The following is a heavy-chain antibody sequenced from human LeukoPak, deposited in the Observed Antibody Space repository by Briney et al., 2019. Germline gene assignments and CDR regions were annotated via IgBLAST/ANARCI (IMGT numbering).Heavy chain of an antibody. CDR1: GGSISSYY. V-gene: IGHV4-59*01. CDR3: ARGLGIYYYYYMDV. CDR2: IYYSGST. D-gene: IGHD7-27*01. Sequence: SETLSLTCTVSGGSISSYYWSWIRQPPGKGLEWIGYIYYSGSTNYNPSLKSRVTISVDTSKNQFSLKLSSVTAADTAVYYCARGLGIYYYYYMDVWGKGTKVTVSS. J-gene: IGHJ6*03.